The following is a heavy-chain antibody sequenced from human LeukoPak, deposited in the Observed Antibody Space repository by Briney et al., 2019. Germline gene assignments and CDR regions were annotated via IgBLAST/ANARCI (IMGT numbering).Heavy chain of an antibody. CDR1: GSIFSTYG. CDR3: ARDKYFSAK. CDR2: IKQDGSEK. D-gene: IGHD2/OR15-2a*01. V-gene: IGHV3-7*01. Sequence: GGSLRLSCAASGSIFSTYGMHWVRQAPGKGLEWVANIKQDGSEKHYVESVKGRFTISRDNAKNSLYLQMNSLRAEDTAVYYCARDKYFSAKWGQGTLVTVSS. J-gene: IGHJ4*02.